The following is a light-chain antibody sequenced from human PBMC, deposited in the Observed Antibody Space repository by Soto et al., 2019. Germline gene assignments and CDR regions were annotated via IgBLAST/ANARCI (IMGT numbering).Light chain of an antibody. CDR1: QTISSW. V-gene: IGKV1-39*01. Sequence: DSNMSNSPPSVSVSMSYGSPITSVASQTISSWLAWYQQKPGKAPKLLIYAASSLQSGVPSRFSGSGSGTDFTLTISSLQPEDVATYYCQQSYSTPCPFGQGTKVDIK. CDR3: QQSYSTPCP. CDR2: AAS. J-gene: IGKJ1*01.